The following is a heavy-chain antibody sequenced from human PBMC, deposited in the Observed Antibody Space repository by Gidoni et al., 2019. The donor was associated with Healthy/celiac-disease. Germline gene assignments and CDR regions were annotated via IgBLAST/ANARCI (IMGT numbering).Heavy chain of an antibody. D-gene: IGHD3-22*01. V-gene: IGHV3-21*01. Sequence: SSYSMTWFRPPGKGLEWVSAISSRSSYIYYADSVKGRFTISRDNAKNSLYLQMNSLRAEDTAVYYCASGGYYDSSGYPTGWGQGTLVTVSS. CDR1: SSYS. J-gene: IGHJ4*02. CDR3: ASGGYYDSSGYPTG. CDR2: ISSRSSYI.